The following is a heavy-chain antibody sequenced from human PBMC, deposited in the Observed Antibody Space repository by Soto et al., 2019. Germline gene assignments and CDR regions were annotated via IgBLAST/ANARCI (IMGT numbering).Heavy chain of an antibody. Sequence: QVQLVESGGGVVQPGRSLRLSCAASGFSFSTYAMHWVRQAPGKGPEWAAVISYDGRDKYYADSVKGRFTVSRDTSKNTLYLQMNTLRPEDTAVYYCAKDPDGDYGADYWGQGTLVTVSS. J-gene: IGHJ4*02. D-gene: IGHD4-17*01. CDR2: ISYDGRDK. CDR1: GFSFSTYA. CDR3: AKDPDGDYGADY. V-gene: IGHV3-30*18.